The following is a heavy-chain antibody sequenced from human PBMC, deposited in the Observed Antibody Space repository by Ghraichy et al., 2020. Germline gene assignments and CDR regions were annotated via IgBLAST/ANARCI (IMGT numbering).Heavy chain of an antibody. D-gene: IGHD2-2*02. CDR2: IKQDGSEK. J-gene: IGHJ6*02. Sequence: GESLNISCAASGFTFSSYGMSWVRQAPGKGLEWVANIKQDGSEKYYVDSVKGRFTISRDNAKNSLYLQMNSLRAEDTAVYYCARDGIVPAAIPGDYYYYYGMDVWGQGTTVTVSS. CDR3: ARDGIVPAAIPGDYYYYYGMDV. CDR1: GFTFSSYG. V-gene: IGHV3-7*01.